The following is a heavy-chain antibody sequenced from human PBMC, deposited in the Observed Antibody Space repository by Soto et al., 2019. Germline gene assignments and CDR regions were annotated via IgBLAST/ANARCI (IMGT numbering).Heavy chain of an antibody. CDR1: GDSVNSGYYY. Sequence: SSETLSLTCSVSGDSVNSGYYYWHWIRQPPWMRPEWIGYVSYSGTNYNPSLRSRLTISSDKSKNQFSLRLSSVTAADTAVYYCARVPRSGGSSYYGLDVWGQGXVVTVSS. CDR3: ARVPRSGGSSYYGLDV. D-gene: IGHD2-15*01. CDR2: VSYSGT. J-gene: IGHJ6*02. V-gene: IGHV4-61*01.